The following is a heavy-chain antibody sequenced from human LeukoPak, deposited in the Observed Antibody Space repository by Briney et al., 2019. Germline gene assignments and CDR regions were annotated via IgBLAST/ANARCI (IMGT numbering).Heavy chain of an antibody. CDR1: GGSISSYY. V-gene: IGHV4-59*01. CDR2: IYYSGST. D-gene: IGHD5-24*01. Sequence: SETLSLTCTVSGGSISSYYWSWIRQPPGKGLEWIGYIYYSGSTNYNPSLKSRVTISVDTSKNQFSLKLSSVTAADTAVYYCARLQDLDAFDIWGQGTMVTVSS. CDR3: ARLQDLDAFDI. J-gene: IGHJ3*02.